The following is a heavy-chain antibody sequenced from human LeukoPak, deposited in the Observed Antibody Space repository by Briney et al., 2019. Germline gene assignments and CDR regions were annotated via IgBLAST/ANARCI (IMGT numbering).Heavy chain of an antibody. CDR2: IYYSGST. CDR1: GGSISSSSYY. CDR3: ASVRRGFGESSKYYSYYYMHV. V-gene: IGHV4-39*01. Sequence: SETLSLTCTVSGGSISSSSYYWGWTRQPPGKGLEWIGNIYYSGSTYYNPSLKSRVTISVDTSNNQFSLKLSAVTAADTAVYYCASVRRGFGESSKYYSYYYMHVWGNGTTATIAS. D-gene: IGHD3-10*01. J-gene: IGHJ6*03.